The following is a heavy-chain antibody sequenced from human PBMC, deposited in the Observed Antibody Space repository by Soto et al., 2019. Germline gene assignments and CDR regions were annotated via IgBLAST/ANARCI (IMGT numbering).Heavy chain of an antibody. J-gene: IGHJ5*02. Sequence: SETLSLTCTVSGGSISSYYWSWIRQPPGKGLEWIGYIYYSGSTNYNPSLKSRVTISVDTSKNQFSLKVRSVTAADTAVYYCARETYGDYVGFFAPWAQEIQAPVSS. CDR2: IYYSGST. V-gene: IGHV4-59*12. D-gene: IGHD4-17*01. CDR3: ARETYGDYVGFFAP. CDR1: GGSISSYY.